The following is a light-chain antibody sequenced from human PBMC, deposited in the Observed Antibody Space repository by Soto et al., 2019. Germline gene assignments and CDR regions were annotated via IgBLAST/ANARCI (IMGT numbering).Light chain of an antibody. Sequence: QSVLTQPASVSGSPGQSITISCSGSSSDIVYYNLVSWYQRRPGAAPKLIIYESNKRHSGGSTRFSASKSGNTASLTISGLQAEDEADYFCCSYAGKSFPFYVFGNGTKVTVL. V-gene: IGLV2-23*01. CDR1: SSDIVYYNL. J-gene: IGLJ1*01. CDR3: CSYAGKSFPFYV. CDR2: ESN.